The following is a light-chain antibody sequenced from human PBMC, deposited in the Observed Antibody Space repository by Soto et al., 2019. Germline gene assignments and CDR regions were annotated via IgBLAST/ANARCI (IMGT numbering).Light chain of an antibody. V-gene: IGKV1-9*01. CDR2: AAS. CDR3: QQLSTSPFT. J-gene: IGKJ3*01. CDR1: QGITNY. Sequence: DIQLTQSPSFLSASIGDAVTITCRASQGITNYLAWYQQKPGKAPKLLIYAASTLQSGVPSRFSGSGSGTDVILTISTLQPEDFATCDCQQLSTSPFTFGPGTKVDFQ.